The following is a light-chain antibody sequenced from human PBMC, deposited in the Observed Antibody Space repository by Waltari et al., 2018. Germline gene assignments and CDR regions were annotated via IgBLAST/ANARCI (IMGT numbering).Light chain of an antibody. V-gene: IGKV4-1*01. J-gene: IGKJ2*01. Sequence: DIVMTQSPDSLTVSLGERATINCKSSQNILYSSNNKNYLAWYQQKPGQPPKLRIYWASTRESGVPDRFSGSGSGTDFTLTISSLQAEDVAVYYCHQYYSAPFAFGQWTKLEIK. CDR2: WAS. CDR3: HQYYSAPFA. CDR1: QNILYSSNNKNY.